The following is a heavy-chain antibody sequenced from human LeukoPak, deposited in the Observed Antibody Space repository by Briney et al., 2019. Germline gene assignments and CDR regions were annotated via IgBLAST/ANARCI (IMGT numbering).Heavy chain of an antibody. CDR1: GYTFTGHY. CDR2: INPNSGGT. J-gene: IGHJ4*02. V-gene: IGHV1-2*02. CDR3: ARDGPHNSGYFDY. Sequence: ASVKVSCKASGYTFTGHYMHWVRQAPGQGLEWMGWINPNSGGTNYAQKFQGRVTMTRDTSISTAYRELSRLRSDDTAVYYCARDGPHNSGYFDYWGQGTLVTVSS. D-gene: IGHD1-26*01.